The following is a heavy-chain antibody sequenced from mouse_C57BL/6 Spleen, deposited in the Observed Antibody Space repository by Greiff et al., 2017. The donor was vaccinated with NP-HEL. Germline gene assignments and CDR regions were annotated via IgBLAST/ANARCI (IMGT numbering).Heavy chain of an antibody. CDR3: ARRDYDYENFDY. J-gene: IGHJ2*01. CDR2: INPNNGGT. D-gene: IGHD2-4*01. V-gene: IGHV1-18*01. Sequence: EVQLQQSGPELVKPGASVKIPCKASGYTFTDYNMDWVQQSHGKSLEWIGDINPNNGGTIYNQKFKGKATLTVDKSSSTAYMELRSLTSEDTAVYYCARRDYDYENFDYWGQGTTLTVSS. CDR1: GYTFTDYN.